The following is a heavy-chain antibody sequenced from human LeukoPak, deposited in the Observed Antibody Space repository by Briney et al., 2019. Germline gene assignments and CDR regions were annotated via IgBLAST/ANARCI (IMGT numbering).Heavy chain of an antibody. J-gene: IGHJ4*02. CDR2: IYYSGST. CDR3: ARGKYSSSSYDY. D-gene: IGHD6-6*01. Sequence: SETLSLTCTVSGGPISSYYWSWIRQPPGKGLEWIGYIYYSGSTNYNPSLKSRVTISVDTSKNQFSLKLSSVTAADTAVYYCARGKYSSSSYDYWGQGTLVTVSS. CDR1: GGPISSYY. V-gene: IGHV4-59*01.